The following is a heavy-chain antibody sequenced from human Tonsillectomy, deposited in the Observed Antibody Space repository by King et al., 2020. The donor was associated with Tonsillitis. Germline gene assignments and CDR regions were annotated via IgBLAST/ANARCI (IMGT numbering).Heavy chain of an antibody. CDR3: ARSFGAIIRGLSPLYYFDY. D-gene: IGHD3-16*01. CDR1: GFSLSTSGVS. V-gene: IGHV2-70*11. CDR2: IDWDDDK. J-gene: IGHJ4*02. Sequence: VTLKESGPALVKPTQTLTLTCTFSGFSLSTSGVSVSWIRQPPGKALEWLARIDWDDDKYYRTSLETRLTLSKDTSKNQVVLTMTNMDPMDTATFYCARSFGAIIRGLSPLYYFDYWGQGTLVTVSS.